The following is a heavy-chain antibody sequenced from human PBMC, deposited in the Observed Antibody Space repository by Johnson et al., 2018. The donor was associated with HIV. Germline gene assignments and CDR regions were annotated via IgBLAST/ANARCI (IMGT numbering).Heavy chain of an antibody. D-gene: IGHD5-12*01. CDR3: ARGRIVATIAKAQDDAFDI. CDR2: IKQDGSEK. CDR1: SSYW. V-gene: IGHV3-7*02. Sequence: SSYWMSWVRQAPGKGLEWVANIKQDGSEKYYVDSVKGRFTISRDNAKNSWYLQMNSLRAEDTAAYYCARGRIVATIAKAQDDAFDIWCEGTMVTVSS. J-gene: IGHJ3*02.